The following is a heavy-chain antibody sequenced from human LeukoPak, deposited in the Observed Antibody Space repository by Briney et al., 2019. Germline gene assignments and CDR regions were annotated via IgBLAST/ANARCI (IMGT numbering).Heavy chain of an antibody. CDR3: ARAPSGFTYGPGDH. CDR2: ISTYDGNA. Sequence: GASVKVSCKASGYSFTSNGITWVRQAPGQGLEWMGWISTYDGNANYAQKLQGRVTMTTDTSTITAYMELRSLRSDDTAVYYCARAPSGFTYGPGDHWGQGTLVTVSS. J-gene: IGHJ4*02. D-gene: IGHD5-18*01. V-gene: IGHV1-18*01. CDR1: GYSFTSNG.